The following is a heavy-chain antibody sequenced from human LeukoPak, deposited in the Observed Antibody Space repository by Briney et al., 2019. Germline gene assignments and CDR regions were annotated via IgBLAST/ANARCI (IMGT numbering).Heavy chain of an antibody. CDR2: VNPGGTEK. Sequence: GGSLRLSCAASGFTFSSYAMHWVRKAPAKGLEWVANVNPGGTEKYSVDSVKSRFTISRDNAENSLYPQMNSLRAEDTAVYYCAIITGTTADAFDIWGQGTMVTVSS. V-gene: IGHV3-7*01. CDR3: AIITGTTADAFDI. D-gene: IGHD1-20*01. J-gene: IGHJ3*02. CDR1: GFTFSSYA.